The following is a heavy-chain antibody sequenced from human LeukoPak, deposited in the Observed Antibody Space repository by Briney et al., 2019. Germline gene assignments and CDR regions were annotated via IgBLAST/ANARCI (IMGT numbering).Heavy chain of an antibody. CDR2: IIPIFGTA. CDR3: ARTGIPLAYCGGDCYSGYYYYGMDV. D-gene: IGHD2-21*02. V-gene: IGHV1-69*13. CDR1: GGTFSSYA. J-gene: IGHJ6*02. Sequence: ASVKVSCKASGGTFSSYAISWVRQAPGQGLEWMGGIIPIFGTANYAQKFQGRVTITADESTSTAYMELSSLRSEDTAVYYCARTGIPLAYCGGDCYSGYYYYGMDVWGQGTTVTVSS.